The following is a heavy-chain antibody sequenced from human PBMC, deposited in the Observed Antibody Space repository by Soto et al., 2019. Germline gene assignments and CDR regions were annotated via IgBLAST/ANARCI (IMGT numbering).Heavy chain of an antibody. J-gene: IGHJ6*02. Sequence: ASVKVSCKASGYTFTSYGISWVRQAPGQGLEWMGWIITYNGNANYAQKFQGRVTMTTDTSTGTAYMELRSLRSDDTAVYYCARFRGRDYYYGMDVWGQGTTVTVSS. CDR1: GYTFTSYG. CDR3: ARFRGRDYYYGMDV. V-gene: IGHV1-18*01. D-gene: IGHD3-10*01. CDR2: IITYNGNA.